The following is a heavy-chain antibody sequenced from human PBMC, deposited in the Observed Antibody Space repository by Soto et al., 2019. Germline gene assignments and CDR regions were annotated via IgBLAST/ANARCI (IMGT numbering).Heavy chain of an antibody. CDR3: AKAGSSWYPYYYGMDV. CDR1: GFTFRSYA. Sequence: VRSLRLSCASSGFTFRSYAMSWVRQAPAQGLEWVSANSGSGGSTYYADSVKGRFTISRDTSKKTLYLQKHSLRAAVPAAYSCAKAGSSWYPYYYGMDVWGQGTSVTVSS. D-gene: IGHD6-13*01. J-gene: IGHJ6*02. V-gene: IGHV3-23*01. CDR2: NSGSGGST.